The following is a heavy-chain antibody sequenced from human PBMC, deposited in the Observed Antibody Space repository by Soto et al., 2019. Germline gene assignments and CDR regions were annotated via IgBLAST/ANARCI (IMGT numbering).Heavy chain of an antibody. D-gene: IGHD6-13*01. CDR3: AKVSPAGGWFDS. V-gene: IGHV4-59*01. CDR1: GGSINNYY. J-gene: IGHJ5*01. CDR2: IFYTGST. Sequence: QVQLQASGPGLVKPSESLSLTCTVSGGSINNYYWSWVRQPPGKGLEWIGYIFYTGSTNYNPSLKIRATMPVYTSKHQFSLALTSVTAADTAVYYCAKVSPAGGWFDSWGQGTLVTVSS.